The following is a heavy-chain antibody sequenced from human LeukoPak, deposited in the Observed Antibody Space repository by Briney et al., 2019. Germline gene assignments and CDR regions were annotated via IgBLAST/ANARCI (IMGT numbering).Heavy chain of an antibody. CDR3: TREAGTGYFDY. J-gene: IGHJ4*02. D-gene: IGHD6-19*01. CDR1: GFTFSSYW. V-gene: IGHV3-7*03. Sequence: GGSLRLSCAASGFTFSSYWMSWVRQAPGKGLEWVANIKQDGSEKYYVDSVKGRFTISRDNAKNSLYLQMNSLRAEDTAVYYCTREAGTGYFDYWGQGTLVTVSS. CDR2: IKQDGSEK.